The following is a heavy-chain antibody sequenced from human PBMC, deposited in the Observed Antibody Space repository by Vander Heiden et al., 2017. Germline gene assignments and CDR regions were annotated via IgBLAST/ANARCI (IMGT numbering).Heavy chain of an antibody. CDR3: ARGHYYDSSGYYYHWFDP. D-gene: IGHD3-22*01. Sequence: QVQLQQWGAGLLKPSETLSLTCAVYAGSFSGYYWCWIRQPPGKGLEWIGEINHSGSTNYNPSLKSRVTISVDTSKNQFSLKLSSVTAADTAVYYCARGHYYDSSGYYYHWFDPWGQGTLVTVSS. J-gene: IGHJ5*02. CDR1: AGSFSGYY. V-gene: IGHV4-34*01. CDR2: INHSGST.